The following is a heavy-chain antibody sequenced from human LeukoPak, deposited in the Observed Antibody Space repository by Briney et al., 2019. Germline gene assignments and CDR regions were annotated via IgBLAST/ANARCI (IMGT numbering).Heavy chain of an antibody. D-gene: IGHD3-10*01. Sequence: GESLKISCKGSGYSSTSYWIGWVPQMPGKGLGGMGTIYPGDSDTRYSPSFQGQVTISADKSISTAYLQWSSLKASDTAMYYCARTLTYYYGSGSYRYFDYWGQGTLVTVSS. CDR2: IYPGDSDT. CDR3: ARTLTYYYGSGSYRYFDY. CDR1: GYSSTSYW. J-gene: IGHJ4*02. V-gene: IGHV5-51*01.